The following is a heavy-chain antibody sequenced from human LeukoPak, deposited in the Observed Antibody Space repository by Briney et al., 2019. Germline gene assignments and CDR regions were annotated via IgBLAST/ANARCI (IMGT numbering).Heavy chain of an antibody. CDR1: GGSFSGYY. J-gene: IGHJ5*02. CDR3: ARGGKAWFDP. V-gene: IGHV4-34*01. CDR2: IDHSGST. Sequence: MTSETLSLTCAVYGGSFSGYYWSWIRQPPGEGLEWIGEIDHSGSTNYNPSLKSRVTISVDTSKNQFSLKLSSVTAADTAVYYCARGGKAWFDPWGQGTLVTVSS.